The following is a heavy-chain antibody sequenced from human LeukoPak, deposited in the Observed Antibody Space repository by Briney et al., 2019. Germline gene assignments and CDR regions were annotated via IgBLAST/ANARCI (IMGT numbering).Heavy chain of an antibody. V-gene: IGHV4-31*03. CDR3: ARTVENYFDY. CDR1: GGSISSGAYY. J-gene: IGHJ4*02. CDR2: IYYSGST. D-gene: IGHD6-19*01. Sequence: SQTLSLTCTVSGGSISSGAYYWSWIRQHPGKGLEWIGYIYYSGSTYYNPSLKSRLTISVDTSENQFSLKLSSVAAADTAVYYCARTVENYFDYWGQGTLVTVSS.